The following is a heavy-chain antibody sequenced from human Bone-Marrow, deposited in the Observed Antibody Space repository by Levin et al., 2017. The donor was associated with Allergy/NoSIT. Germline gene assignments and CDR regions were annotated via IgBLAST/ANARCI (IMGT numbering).Heavy chain of an antibody. J-gene: IGHJ4*02. D-gene: IGHD5-12*01. V-gene: IGHV3-30*03. Sequence: GGTLSEEGRQRVRQAPGRGREGVAVIADDGVNPYSSLSLKGRFTVSRDNSKNTLYLHMNSLRPEDTAVYFCARDPWLRESYYFDYWGQGTLVTVSS. CDR3: ARDPWLRESYYFDY. CDR2: IADDGVNP. CDR1: GGTLSEEG.